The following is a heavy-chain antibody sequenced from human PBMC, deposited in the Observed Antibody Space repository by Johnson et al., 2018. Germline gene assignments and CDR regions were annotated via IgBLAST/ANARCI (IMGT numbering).Heavy chain of an antibody. D-gene: IGHD6-13*01. CDR3: AKYSSPYYYYMDV. V-gene: IGHV3-23*03. CDR2: IYSDGST. J-gene: IGHJ6*03. CDR1: GITFDDYA. Sequence: VQLVESGGGLVQPGRSLRLSCAASGITFDDYAMHWVRQAPGKGLEWVSIIYSDGSTYYADSVKGRFTIPRDNSKNTLHLQMNSLRAEDTAVYYCAKYSSPYYYYMDVWGKGTTVTVSS.